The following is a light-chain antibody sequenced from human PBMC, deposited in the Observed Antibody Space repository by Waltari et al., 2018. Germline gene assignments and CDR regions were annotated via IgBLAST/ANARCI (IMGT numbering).Light chain of an antibody. CDR3: QQYGST. Sequence: EIVLTQSPGTLSLSPGERATLSCRASQSVSSSYLAWYQQKPGQAPRLRIYGASSRATCIPVRFSGSGSGTDFTLTISRREPEDFAVYYCQQYGSTFGGGTKVEIK. J-gene: IGKJ4*01. V-gene: IGKV3-20*01. CDR2: GAS. CDR1: QSVSSSY.